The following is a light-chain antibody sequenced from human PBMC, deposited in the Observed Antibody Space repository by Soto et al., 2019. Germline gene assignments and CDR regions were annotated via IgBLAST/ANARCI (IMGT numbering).Light chain of an antibody. Sequence: EIVLTQSPGTLSLSPGERATLSCRASQSVSNNYLAWYQQKPGQAPRVLIYAASSRATGIPDRFSGSGSGTDFTLTISRLEPEDFAVFYCHKYGHSPWTFGQGTKVEIK. CDR2: AAS. V-gene: IGKV3-20*01. CDR1: QSVSNNY. CDR3: HKYGHSPWT. J-gene: IGKJ1*01.